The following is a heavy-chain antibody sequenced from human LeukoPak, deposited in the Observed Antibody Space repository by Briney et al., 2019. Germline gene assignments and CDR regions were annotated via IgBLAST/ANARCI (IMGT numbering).Heavy chain of an antibody. J-gene: IGHJ4*02. V-gene: IGHV3-23*01. Sequence: PGGSLRLSCVASGFTFSTYAMGWVRQAPGKGQEWVSAISGSGETTYYADSVKGRFTISRENSRHTLYLQMNSLRAEDTAVYYCANPPSTKFPYGNNYGYLFNHWGQGTLVTVSS. CDR1: GFTFSTYA. CDR3: ANPPSTKFPYGNNYGYLFNH. D-gene: IGHD5-18*01. CDR2: ISGSGETT.